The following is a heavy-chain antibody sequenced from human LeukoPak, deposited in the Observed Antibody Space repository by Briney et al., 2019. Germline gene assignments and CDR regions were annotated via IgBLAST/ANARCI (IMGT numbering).Heavy chain of an antibody. Sequence: GGSLRLSCAASGFTFSSYGMHWVRQAPGKGLEWVAFIRYDGSNKYYADSVKGRFTISRDNSKNTLYLQMNSLRAEDTAVYYCVSTLRYYDFWSGYFNWFDPWGQGTLVTVSS. CDR2: IRYDGSNK. D-gene: IGHD3-3*01. CDR3: VSTLRYYDFWSGYFNWFDP. J-gene: IGHJ5*02. CDR1: GFTFSSYG. V-gene: IGHV3-30*02.